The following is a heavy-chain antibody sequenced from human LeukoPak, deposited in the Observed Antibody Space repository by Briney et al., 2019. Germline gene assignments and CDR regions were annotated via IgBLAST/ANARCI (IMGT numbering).Heavy chain of an antibody. Sequence: GGSLRLSCTISGFNFGDYAISWFRQAPGKGLEWVGLIKTTAYGGTTEYAASVKVRFTISRDDSKSIAYLQMNSLKTEDTAIYYCSREDLEGFGEDFDYWGQGTLVTVSS. CDR2: IKTTAYGGTT. J-gene: IGHJ4*02. V-gene: IGHV3-49*03. CDR3: SREDLEGFGEDFDY. CDR1: GFNFGDYA. D-gene: IGHD3-10*01.